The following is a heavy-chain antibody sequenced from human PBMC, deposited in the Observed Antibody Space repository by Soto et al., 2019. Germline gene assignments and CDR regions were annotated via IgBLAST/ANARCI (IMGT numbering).Heavy chain of an antibody. J-gene: IGHJ4*02. CDR1: GGSISSSSYY. Sequence: SETLSLTCTVSGGSISSSSYYWGWIRQPPGKGLEWIGSIYYSGSTYYNPSLKSRVTISVDTSKNQFSLKLSSVTAADTAVYYCARQFDSSSSGVDYWGQGTLVTVSS. CDR2: IYYSGST. CDR3: ARQFDSSSSGVDY. V-gene: IGHV4-39*01. D-gene: IGHD6-6*01.